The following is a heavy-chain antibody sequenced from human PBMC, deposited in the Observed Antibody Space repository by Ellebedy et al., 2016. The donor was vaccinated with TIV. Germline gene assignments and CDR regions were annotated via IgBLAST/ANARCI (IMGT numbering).Heavy chain of an antibody. J-gene: IGHJ4*02. V-gene: IGHV3-30*03. D-gene: IGHD3-9*01. Sequence: GGSLRFSCAASGFTFSGYGMHWVRQAPGKGLEWVAVISNDGSTKHYADSVKGRFTISRDNSKNTLFLHLNSLRPEDTAMYYCARDRFDILASFYPNYFDHWGQGTQVTVSS. CDR1: GFTFSGYG. CDR3: ARDRFDILASFYPNYFDH. CDR2: ISNDGSTK.